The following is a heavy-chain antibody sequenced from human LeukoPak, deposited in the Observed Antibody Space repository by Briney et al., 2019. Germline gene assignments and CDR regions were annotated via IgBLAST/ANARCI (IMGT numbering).Heavy chain of an antibody. V-gene: IGHV3-7*01. Sequence: GGSLRLSCAASGFTFSIYEMDWVRQAPGKGLEWVANMKYDGSEKYYVDSVKGRFTISRDNAKNSLYLQMNSLRAEDTAVYYCARDIEAAGLFLDYWGQGTLVTVSS. D-gene: IGHD6-13*01. CDR2: MKYDGSEK. CDR1: GFTFSIYE. J-gene: IGHJ4*02. CDR3: ARDIEAAGLFLDY.